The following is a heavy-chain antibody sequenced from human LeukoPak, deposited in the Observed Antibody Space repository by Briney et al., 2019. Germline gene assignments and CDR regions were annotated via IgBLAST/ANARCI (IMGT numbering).Heavy chain of an antibody. CDR1: GGSISNYY. CDR3: AREGNAFDI. V-gene: IGHV4-59*12. Sequence: SETLSLTCTVSGGSISNYYWNWIRQAPGKGLEWIGYIYYTGSTNKNPSLKSRVTISVDTSKNQFSLKLSSVTAADTAVYYCAREGNAFDIWGQGTMVTVSS. J-gene: IGHJ3*02. CDR2: IYYTGST.